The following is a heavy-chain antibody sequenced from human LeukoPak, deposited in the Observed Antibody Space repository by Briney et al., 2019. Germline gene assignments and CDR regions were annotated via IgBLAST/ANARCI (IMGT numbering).Heavy chain of an antibody. CDR1: GFTFSSYS. CDR3: ARDSIAVDGDFDY. Sequence: GGSLRLSCAASGFTFSSYSMNWVRQTPGKGLEWISYISSTSSTIYFADSVKGRFTISRDNAKNSLYLQMNSLRADDTAVYYCARDSIAVDGDFDYWGQGTLVTVSS. CDR2: ISSTSSTI. V-gene: IGHV3-48*01. J-gene: IGHJ4*02. D-gene: IGHD6-13*01.